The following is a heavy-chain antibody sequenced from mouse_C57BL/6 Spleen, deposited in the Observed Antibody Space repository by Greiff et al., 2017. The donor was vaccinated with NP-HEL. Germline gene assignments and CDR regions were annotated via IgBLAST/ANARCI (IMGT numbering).Heavy chain of an antibody. J-gene: IGHJ1*03. D-gene: IGHD2-10*01. CDR1: GFTFSDYY. V-gene: IGHV5-16*01. Sequence: EVQLVESEGGLVQPGSSMKLSCTASGFTFSDYYMAWVRQVPEKGLEWVANINYDGSSTYYLDSLKSRFIISRDNAKNILYLQMSSLKSEDTATYYCARDPLPRGYFDVWGTGTTVTVSS. CDR2: INYDGSST. CDR3: ARDPLPRGYFDV.